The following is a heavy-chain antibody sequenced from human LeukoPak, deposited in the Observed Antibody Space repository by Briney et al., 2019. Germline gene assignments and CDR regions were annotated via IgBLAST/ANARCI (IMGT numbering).Heavy chain of an antibody. CDR3: ASGGGYSRSWYEQGFDP. V-gene: IGHV1-69*01. D-gene: IGHD6-13*01. CDR1: GCTFSSYA. J-gene: IGHJ5*02. Sequence: ASVKVSCKASGCTFSSYAISWVRQAPGQGLEWMGGIIPIFGTANYAQKFQGRVTITADESTSTAYMELSSLRSEDTAVYYCASGGGYSRSWYEQGFDPWGQGTLVTVSS. CDR2: IIPIFGTA.